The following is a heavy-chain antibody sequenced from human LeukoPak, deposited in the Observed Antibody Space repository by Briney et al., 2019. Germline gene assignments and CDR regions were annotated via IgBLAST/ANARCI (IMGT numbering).Heavy chain of an antibody. V-gene: IGHV4-59*01. J-gene: IGHJ6*02. CDR1: GGSISSYY. D-gene: IGHD1-1*01. CDR3: ARVIRPGFYYGMDV. CDR2: IYYSGST. Sequence: PSETLSLTFTVSGGSISSYYWSWIRQPPGKGLEWIGYIYYSGSTNYNPSLKSRVTISVDTSKNQFSLKLSSVTAADTAVYYCARVIRPGFYYGMDVWGQGTTVTVSS.